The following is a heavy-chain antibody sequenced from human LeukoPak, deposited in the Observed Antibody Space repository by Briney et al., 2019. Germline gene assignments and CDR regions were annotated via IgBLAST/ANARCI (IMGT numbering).Heavy chain of an antibody. Sequence: MASETLSLTCTVSGGSISSYYWSWIRQPPGKGLEWIGYIYYSGSTNYNPSLNSRVTISVDTSKNQFSLKLSSVTAVDTAVYYCARQIGYCSSTSCYLDYWGQGTLVTVSS. CDR2: IYYSGST. V-gene: IGHV4-59*12. D-gene: IGHD2-2*01. CDR1: GGSISSYY. J-gene: IGHJ4*02. CDR3: ARQIGYCSSTSCYLDY.